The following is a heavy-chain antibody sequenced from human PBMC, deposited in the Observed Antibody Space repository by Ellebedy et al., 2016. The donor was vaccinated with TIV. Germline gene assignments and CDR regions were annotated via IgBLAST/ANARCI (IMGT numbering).Heavy chain of an antibody. CDR3: ASRKGSGWPEAPDY. Sequence: GESLKISXAASGFTFSSYGMNWVRQAPGKGLEWVSSISSSSSYIDYADSVKGRFTISRDNAKNSLYLQMNSLRAEDTAVYYCASRKGSGWPEAPDYWGQGTLVTVSS. V-gene: IGHV3-21*01. CDR2: ISSSSSYI. J-gene: IGHJ4*02. CDR1: GFTFSSYG. D-gene: IGHD6-19*01.